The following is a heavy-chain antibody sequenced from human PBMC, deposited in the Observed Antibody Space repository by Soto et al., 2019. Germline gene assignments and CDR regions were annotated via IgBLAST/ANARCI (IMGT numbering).Heavy chain of an antibody. CDR1: GFTFSSYS. CDR3: ARDPANAKDYGDYYSYYGMDV. Sequence: EVQLVESGGGLVQPGGSLRLSCAASGFTFSSYSMNWVRQAPGKGLEWVSYISSSSSTIYYADSVKGRFTISRDNAKNSLYLQMNSLRDEETAVYYCARDPANAKDYGDYYSYYGMDVWGQGTTVTVSS. V-gene: IGHV3-48*02. D-gene: IGHD4-17*01. CDR2: ISSSSSTI. J-gene: IGHJ6*02.